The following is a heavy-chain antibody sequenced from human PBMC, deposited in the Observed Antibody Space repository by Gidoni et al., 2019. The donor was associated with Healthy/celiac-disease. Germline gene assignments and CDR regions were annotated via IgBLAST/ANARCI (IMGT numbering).Heavy chain of an antibody. CDR1: GSTFTSYA. CDR3: ARRQGLAAAGYYGMDV. D-gene: IGHD6-13*01. V-gene: IGHV1-3*01. J-gene: IGHJ6*02. CDR2: INAGNGNT. Sequence: QVQLVQSGAEVKKPGASVQVSCKASGSTFTSYAMHWVRQAPGQRLEWMGWINAGNGNTKYSQKFQGRVTITRDTSASTAYMELSSLRSEDTAVYYCARRQGLAAAGYYGMDVWGQGTTVTVS.